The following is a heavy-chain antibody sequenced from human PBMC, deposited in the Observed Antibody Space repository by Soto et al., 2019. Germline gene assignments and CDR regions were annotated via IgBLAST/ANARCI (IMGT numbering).Heavy chain of an antibody. J-gene: IGHJ3*02. D-gene: IGHD3-22*01. CDR1: GFTFSSYS. Sequence: GSLRLSCAASGFTFSSYSMNWVRQAPGKGLEWVSSISSSSSYIYYADSVKGRFTISRDNAKNSLYLQMNSLRAEDTAVYYCARNKFPDYYDSSGFYDAFDIWGQGTMVTVSS. CDR3: ARNKFPDYYDSSGFYDAFDI. CDR2: ISSSSSYI. V-gene: IGHV3-21*01.